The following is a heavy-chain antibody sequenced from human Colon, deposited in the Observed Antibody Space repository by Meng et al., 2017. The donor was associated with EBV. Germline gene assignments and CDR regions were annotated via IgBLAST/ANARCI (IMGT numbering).Heavy chain of an antibody. J-gene: IGHJ4*02. D-gene: IGHD2-21*02. Sequence: LRDRGPGLVEPPGTLSLPCAVSGGSLSSRNWWSWVRQPPGKGLEWIGEIYHSGSTNYNPSLKSRVTISVDESKNQFSLRLSSVTAADTAVYYCARVGAYCGGDCYHPRWGQGTLVTVSS. CDR2: IYHSGST. CDR3: ARVGAYCGGDCYHPR. CDR1: GGSLSSRNW. V-gene: IGHV4-4*03.